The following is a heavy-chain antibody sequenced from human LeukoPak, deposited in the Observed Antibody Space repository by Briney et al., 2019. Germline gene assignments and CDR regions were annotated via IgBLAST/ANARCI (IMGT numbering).Heavy chain of an antibody. Sequence: GGPLRLSCAASEFAFSRNNMHWLRQATGKGVEWVSFISYDGSDKNYAESVKGRSTISRDNSKNTLFLQMNSLGAGDTGLYYCAKDQGGGHCSFDYWGQGTLVTVSS. CDR3: AKDQGGGHCSFDY. CDR1: EFAFSRNN. V-gene: IGHV3-30*02. D-gene: IGHD2-21*02. J-gene: IGHJ4*02. CDR2: ISYDGSDK.